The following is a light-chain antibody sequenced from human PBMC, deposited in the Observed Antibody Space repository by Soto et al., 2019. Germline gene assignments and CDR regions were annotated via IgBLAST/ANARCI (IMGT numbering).Light chain of an antibody. V-gene: IGKV3-11*01. J-gene: IGKJ4*01. CDR2: DAS. Sequence: EIVMTQSPDTLSVSPVERATLSCRASQSVSGNLAWYQQKPGQAPRLLISDASTRATGVPARFNGSGSGTDFTLTISSLEPEDFAVYYCQQRTNWRLTFGGGTKV. CDR1: QSVSGN. CDR3: QQRTNWRLT.